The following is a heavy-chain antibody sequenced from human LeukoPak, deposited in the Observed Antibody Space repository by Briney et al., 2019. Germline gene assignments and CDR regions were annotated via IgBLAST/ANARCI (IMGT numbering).Heavy chain of an antibody. J-gene: IGHJ4*02. CDR2: ISYDGSNK. D-gene: IGHD4-17*01. Sequence: GRSLRLSCAASGFTFSSYGMHWVRQAPGKGLEWVAVISYDGSNKYYADSVKGRFTISRDNSKNTLYLQMNSLRAEDTAVYYCAKDRSEVTTVTTNYFDYWGQGTLVTVSS. CDR1: GFTFSSYG. CDR3: AKDRSEVTTVTTNYFDY. V-gene: IGHV3-30*18.